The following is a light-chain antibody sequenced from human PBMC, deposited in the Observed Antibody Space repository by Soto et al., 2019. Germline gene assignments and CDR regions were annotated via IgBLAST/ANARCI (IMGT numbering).Light chain of an antibody. CDR1: QSVSSSY. J-gene: IGKJ2*01. V-gene: IGKV3D-20*02. CDR2: GAS. Sequence: EIVLTQSPGTLSLSPGERATLSCRASQSVSSSYLSWYQQKPGQAPRLLIHGASSRATGIPDRFSGSGSGTDFTLTISRLEPEDFAVYYCQQRSNFMYTFGQGTKLEIK. CDR3: QQRSNFMYT.